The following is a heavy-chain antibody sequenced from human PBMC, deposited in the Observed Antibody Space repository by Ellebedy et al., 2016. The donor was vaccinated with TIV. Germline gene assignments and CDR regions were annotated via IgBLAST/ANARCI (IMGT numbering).Heavy chain of an antibody. CDR1: GFSFRSYW. CDR3: ARRGSYGDYSVQVNSWFDL. D-gene: IGHD4-17*01. Sequence: PGGSLRLSCEASGFSFRSYWMSWVRQAPGKGLEWLANIYQDGSEQFYVDSVKGRFTISRDNAKNSVYLHMNSLRAEDTALYYCARRGSYGDYSVQVNSWFDLWGQGTLVTVSS. V-gene: IGHV3-7*01. CDR2: IYQDGSEQ. J-gene: IGHJ5*02.